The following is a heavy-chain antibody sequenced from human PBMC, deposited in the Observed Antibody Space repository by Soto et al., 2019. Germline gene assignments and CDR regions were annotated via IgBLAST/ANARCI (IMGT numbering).Heavy chain of an antibody. J-gene: IGHJ4*02. CDR3: ARDQSIAARPTYFDY. V-gene: IGHV3-48*02. CDR1: GFTFSSYS. Sequence: PGGSLRLSYAASGFTFSSYSMNWVRQAPGKGLEWVSYISSSSSTIYYADSVKGRFTISRDNAKNSLYLQMNSLRDEDTAVYYCARDQSIAARPTYFDYWGQGTLVTVSS. D-gene: IGHD6-6*01. CDR2: ISSSSSTI.